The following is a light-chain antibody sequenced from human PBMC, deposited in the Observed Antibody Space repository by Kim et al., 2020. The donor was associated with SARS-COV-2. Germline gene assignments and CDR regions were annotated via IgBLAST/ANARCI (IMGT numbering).Light chain of an antibody. CDR2: SAS. Sequence: DIQMTQSPSSLSASVGDRVTITCRAGQTIHIYLNWYQQRPGKAPKLLIESASTLQSGVPSRFSGSGSGTDFTLTISSVQPEDFATYDCQQSYNTPPITFGQGTRLEIK. CDR3: QQSYNTPPIT. J-gene: IGKJ5*01. CDR1: QTIHIY. V-gene: IGKV1-39*01.